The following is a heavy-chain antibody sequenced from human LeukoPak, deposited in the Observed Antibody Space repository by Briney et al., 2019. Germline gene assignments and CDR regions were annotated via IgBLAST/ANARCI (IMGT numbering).Heavy chain of an antibody. D-gene: IGHD6-13*01. V-gene: IGHV1-8*02. CDR3: ARGGSSWSHYYYYYMDV. CDR1: GYTFTSYG. J-gene: IGHJ6*03. Sequence: ASVKVSCKASGYTFTSYGINWVRQATGQGLEWMGWMNPNSGNTGYAQKFQGRVTMTRNTSISTAYMELSSLRSEDTAVYYCARGGSSWSHYYYYYMDVWGKGTMVTVSS. CDR2: MNPNSGNT.